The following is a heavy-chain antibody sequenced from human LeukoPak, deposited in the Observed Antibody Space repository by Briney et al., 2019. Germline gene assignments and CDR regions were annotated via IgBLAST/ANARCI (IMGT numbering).Heavy chain of an antibody. J-gene: IGHJ4*02. D-gene: IGHD6-13*01. CDR1: GFTFSRYA. V-gene: IGHV3-23*01. Sequence: GGSLRLSCAASGFTFSRYAMSWVRQAPGKGLEWVSAISGNVGSTYYADSVKGRFTVSRDNSKNTLYLQMNSLRAEDTAVYYCAKDRGTSRWFFDYWGQGTLVTVSS. CDR3: AKDRGTSRWFFDY. CDR2: ISGNVGST.